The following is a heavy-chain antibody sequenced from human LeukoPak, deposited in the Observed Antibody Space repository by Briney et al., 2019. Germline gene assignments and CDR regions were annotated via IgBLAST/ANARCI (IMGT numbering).Heavy chain of an antibody. J-gene: IGHJ5*02. D-gene: IGHD3-3*01. CDR2: VSGSGGSS. Sequence: GGSLRLSCAASGFTFSSSAMSWVRQAPGKGLEWVSAVSGSGGSSYYADSVKGRFTISRDNSKNTLYLQMNSLRAEDTAVYYCAKGQMDTIFGVVTRTNWFDPWGQGTLVTVSS. CDR1: GFTFSSSA. V-gene: IGHV3-23*01. CDR3: AKGQMDTIFGVVTRTNWFDP.